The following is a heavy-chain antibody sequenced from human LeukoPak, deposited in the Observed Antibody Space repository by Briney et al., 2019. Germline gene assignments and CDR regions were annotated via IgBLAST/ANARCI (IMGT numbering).Heavy chain of an antibody. J-gene: IGHJ4*02. CDR2: IYPADSDT. V-gene: IGHV5-51*01. CDR3: ANRGGSRSFYSLDH. D-gene: IGHD3-10*01. Sequence: GESLQISCKGSGYSFTSYWIGWVRQKPGKGLEWMGIIYPADSDTRYSPSFQGQVTISADKYTTTAYLQWSSLKASDTAIYYCANRGGSRSFYSLDHWGQGTPVTVSS. CDR1: GYSFTSYW.